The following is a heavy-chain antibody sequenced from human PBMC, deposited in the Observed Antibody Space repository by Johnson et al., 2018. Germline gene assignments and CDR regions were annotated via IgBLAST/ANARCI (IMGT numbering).Heavy chain of an antibody. Sequence: VQLVECGGGLVQPGRTLRLSCAASGFTFDDYAMHWVRQAPGKGLEWVSGINWNSGSRGYADSVKGRFTISRDNAKNSLYLQMNSLRAEDTALYYCAKPQVGWLGEGAEYFQHWGQGTLVTVSS. CDR2: INWNSGSR. CDR3: AKPQVGWLGEGAEYFQH. CDR1: GFTFDDYA. J-gene: IGHJ1*01. D-gene: IGHD3-3*01. V-gene: IGHV3-9*01.